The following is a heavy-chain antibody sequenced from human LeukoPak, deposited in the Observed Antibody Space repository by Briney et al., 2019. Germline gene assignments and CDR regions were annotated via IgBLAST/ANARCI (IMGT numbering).Heavy chain of an antibody. V-gene: IGHV4-34*01. CDR3: ARDSYYYGSGSYYIDY. Sequence: PSETLSLTCAVYGGSFSGYYWSWIRQPPGKGLEWIGSIYHSGSTYYNPSLKSRVTISVDTSKNQFSLKLSSVTAADTAVYYCARDSYYYGSGSYYIDYWGQGTLVTVSS. J-gene: IGHJ4*02. CDR2: IYHSGST. D-gene: IGHD3-10*01. CDR1: GGSFSGYY.